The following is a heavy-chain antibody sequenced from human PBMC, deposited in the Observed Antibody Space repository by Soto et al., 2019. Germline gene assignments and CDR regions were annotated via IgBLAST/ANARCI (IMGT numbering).Heavy chain of an antibody. CDR1: GFTFSSYA. D-gene: IGHD2-15*01. CDR2: IGGSGRNT. V-gene: IGHV3-23*01. Sequence: EVQLLESGGGLVQPGGSLRLSCAASGFTFSSYAMSWVRQAPGKGLEWVSGIGGSGRNTYYADSVKGRFTISRDNSKNTLSVQIDSLRVEDTALYYCAKDGGSVCSGGTCYFQAPDYWGQGTLVTVSS. CDR3: AKDGGSVCSGGTCYFQAPDY. J-gene: IGHJ4*02.